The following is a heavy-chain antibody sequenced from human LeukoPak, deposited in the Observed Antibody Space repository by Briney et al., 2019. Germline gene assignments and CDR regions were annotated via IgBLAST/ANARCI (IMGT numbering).Heavy chain of an antibody. V-gene: IGHV3-43*01. Sequence: GGSLRLSCAASGFNFDDYTMHWVRQAPGKGLEWVSLVAWDGGGTFFADSVKGRFTVSRDNSKNSLSLYMNSLTTEDTALYYCVRGHGYNLEDYFDNWGQGTLVTVSS. CDR3: VRGHGYNLEDYFDN. CDR2: VAWDGGGT. J-gene: IGHJ4*02. D-gene: IGHD5-24*01. CDR1: GFNFDDYT.